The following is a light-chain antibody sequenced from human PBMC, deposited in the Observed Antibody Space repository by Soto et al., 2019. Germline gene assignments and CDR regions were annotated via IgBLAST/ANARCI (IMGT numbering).Light chain of an antibody. V-gene: IGLV2-11*01. CDR2: DVI. CDR1: SSDVGVYKY. Sequence: QSALIQPRSVSGSPGQSVTISCTVTSSDVGVYKYVSWYRQHPGKAPKLMIYDVITRPSGVPDRFSGSKSGNTASLTISGLQAEDEADYYCCSYAGDYTFVFGTGTKLTVL. J-gene: IGLJ1*01. CDR3: CSYAGDYTFV.